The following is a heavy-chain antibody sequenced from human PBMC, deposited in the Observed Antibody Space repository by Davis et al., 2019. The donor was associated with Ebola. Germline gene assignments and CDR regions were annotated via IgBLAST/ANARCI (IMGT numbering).Heavy chain of an antibody. CDR1: GYTFTNYD. V-gene: IGHV1-8*01. CDR2: MNPNSANT. CDR3: VRRDCSSSNCRRYNGMDV. D-gene: IGHD2-2*01. Sequence: AASVKVSCKASGYTFTNYDINWVRQAPGQGLEWMGWMNPNSANTDYAQKFQGRVTMTRNTSINTAYMELSSLRSEDTAVYYCVRRDCSSSNCRRYNGMDVWGKGTTVTVSS. J-gene: IGHJ6*04.